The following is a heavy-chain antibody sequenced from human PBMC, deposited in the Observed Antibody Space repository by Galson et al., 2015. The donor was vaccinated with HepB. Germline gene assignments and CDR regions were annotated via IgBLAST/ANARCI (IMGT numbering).Heavy chain of an antibody. D-gene: IGHD3-10*01. Sequence: SLRLSCAASGFSISGYSMNWFRQAPGEGLEWVSIISTGSDYIFYADSVKGRFTISRDNAKNSLYLQMSSLRAEDTAVYFCASSTPPSVSGTIPDNWGQGTLVTVSS. J-gene: IGHJ4*02. V-gene: IGHV3-21*01. CDR2: ISTGSDYI. CDR3: ASSTPPSVSGTIPDN. CDR1: GFSISGYS.